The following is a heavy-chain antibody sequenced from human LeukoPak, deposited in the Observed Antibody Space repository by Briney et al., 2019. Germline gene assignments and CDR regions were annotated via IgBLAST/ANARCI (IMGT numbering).Heavy chain of an antibody. Sequence: PSETLSLTCTVSGGSISSSSYYWGWIRQPPGKGLEWIGSIYYSGSTYYNPSLKSRVTISVDTSKNQFSLKLSSVTAADTAVYYCARDLRRGYYYYYYMDVWGKGTTVAISS. CDR1: GGSISSSSYY. V-gene: IGHV4-39*07. CDR2: IYYSGST. D-gene: IGHD3-3*01. J-gene: IGHJ6*03. CDR3: ARDLRRGYYYYYYMDV.